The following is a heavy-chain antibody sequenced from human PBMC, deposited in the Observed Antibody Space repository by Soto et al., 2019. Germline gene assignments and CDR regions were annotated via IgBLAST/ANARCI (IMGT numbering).Heavy chain of an antibody. CDR2: INPNSGGT. CDR3: ATTSMAYSSGWNDYFDY. Sequence: SVKVSCKASGYTFTGYYMHWVRQAPVQGLEWMGWINPNSGGTNYAQKFQGWVTMTRDTSISTAYMELSRLRSDDTAVYYCATTSMAYSSGWNDYFDYWGQGTLVTVSS. J-gene: IGHJ4*02. CDR1: GYTFTGYY. D-gene: IGHD6-19*01. V-gene: IGHV1-2*04.